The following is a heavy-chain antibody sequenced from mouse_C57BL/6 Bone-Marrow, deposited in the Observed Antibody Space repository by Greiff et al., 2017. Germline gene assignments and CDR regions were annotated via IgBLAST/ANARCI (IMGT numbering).Heavy chain of an antibody. CDR2: IYPRDGST. CDR3: ALLGIYYGNYVYAMDY. V-gene: IGHV1-78*01. D-gene: IGHD2-1*01. CDR1: GYTFTDPS. J-gene: IGHJ4*01. Sequence: VQLQQSDAELVKPGASVKISCKVSGYTFTDPSIHWMKQRPEQGLEWIGYIYPRDGSTKYNEKFKGKATLTADKSSSTAYMQLNSLTSEDSAVYFFALLGIYYGNYVYAMDYWGQGTSVTVSS.